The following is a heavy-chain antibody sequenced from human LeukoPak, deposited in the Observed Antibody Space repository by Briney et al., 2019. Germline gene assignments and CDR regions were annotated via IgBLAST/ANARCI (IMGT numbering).Heavy chain of an antibody. CDR1: GFTFSSYA. Sequence: PGRSLRLSCAASGFTFSSYAMHWVRQAPGKGLEWVAVISYDGSNKYYADSVKGRFTISRDNSKNTLYLQMNSLRAEDTAVYYCARGSYAELLWFGELLPIKFDYWGQGTLVTVSS. V-gene: IGHV3-30-3*01. CDR2: ISYDGSNK. D-gene: IGHD3-10*01. CDR3: ARGSYAELLWFGELLPIKFDY. J-gene: IGHJ4*02.